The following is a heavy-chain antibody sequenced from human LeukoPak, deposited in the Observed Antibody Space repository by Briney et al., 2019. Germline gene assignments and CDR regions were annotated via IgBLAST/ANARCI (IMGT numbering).Heavy chain of an antibody. CDR2: IWYDGSNK. CDR1: GFTFSSYG. D-gene: IGHD5-18*01. Sequence: GGSLRLSCAASGFTFSSYGMHWVRQAPGKGLEWVAVIWYDGSNKYYADSVEGRFTISRDNSKNTLYLQMNSLRAEDTAVYYCAKDHGYSYGRYFDYWGQGTLVTVSS. V-gene: IGHV3-33*06. CDR3: AKDHGYSYGRYFDY. J-gene: IGHJ4*02.